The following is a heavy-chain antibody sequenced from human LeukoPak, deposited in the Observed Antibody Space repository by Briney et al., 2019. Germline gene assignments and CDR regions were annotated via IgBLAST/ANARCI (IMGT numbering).Heavy chain of an antibody. Sequence: TGGSLRLSCAASGFTFSSYEMNWVRQAPGKGLEWVSYISSSGSTIFYADSVKGRFTISRDNAKNSLYLQMNSLRAEDTAVYYCARATYYYDSSGYWVFDFWGQGTLVTVSS. V-gene: IGHV3-48*03. CDR3: ARATYYYDSSGYWVFDF. J-gene: IGHJ4*02. CDR2: ISSSGSTI. D-gene: IGHD3-22*01. CDR1: GFTFSSYE.